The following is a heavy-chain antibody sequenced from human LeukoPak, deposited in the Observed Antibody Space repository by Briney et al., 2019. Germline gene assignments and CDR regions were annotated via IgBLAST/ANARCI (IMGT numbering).Heavy chain of an antibody. V-gene: IGHV3-7*01. D-gene: IGHD6-19*01. CDR2: IREDGTEK. J-gene: IGHJ6*03. CDR3: ARDGIAVAGTGMYYYYYYMDV. Sequence: GGSLRLSCAASGFTFSGAWMTWVRQAPGKGLEWVANIREDGTEKYYVDSVKGRFTISRDNAKNSLYLQMNSLRAEDTAVYYCARDGIAVAGTGMYYYYYYMDVWGKGTTVTISS. CDR1: GFTFSGAW.